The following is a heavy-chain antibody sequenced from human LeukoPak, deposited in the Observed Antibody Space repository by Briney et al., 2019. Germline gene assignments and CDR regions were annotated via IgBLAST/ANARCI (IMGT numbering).Heavy chain of an antibody. D-gene: IGHD4-17*01. V-gene: IGHV3-23*01. CDR2: ITGSGSST. CDR1: GFTFSSYA. Sequence: PGGSLRLSCAASGFTFSSYAMNWVRQAPGKGLEWVSSITGSGSSTNYADSVKGRFTISRDNSKNTLYLQMNSLRAEDTAVYYCARPQKVYGVPALDYWGQGTLVTVSS. J-gene: IGHJ4*02. CDR3: ARPQKVYGVPALDY.